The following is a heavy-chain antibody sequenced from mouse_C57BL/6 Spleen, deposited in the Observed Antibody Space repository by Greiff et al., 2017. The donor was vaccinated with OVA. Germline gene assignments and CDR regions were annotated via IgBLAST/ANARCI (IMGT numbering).Heavy chain of an antibody. CDR1: GFTFSDFY. V-gene: IGHV7-1*01. CDR2: SRNKANDYTT. Sequence: DVMLVESGGGLVQSGRSLRLSCATSGFTFSDFYMEWVRQAPGKGLEWIAASRNKANDYTTEYSASVKGRFIVSRDTSQSILYLQMNALRAEDTAIYYCARVLRGYYAMDYWGQGTSVTVSS. J-gene: IGHJ4*01. D-gene: IGHD1-1*01. CDR3: ARVLRGYYAMDY.